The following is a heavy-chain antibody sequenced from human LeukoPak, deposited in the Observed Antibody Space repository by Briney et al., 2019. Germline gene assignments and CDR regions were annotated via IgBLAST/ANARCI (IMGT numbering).Heavy chain of an antibody. CDR2: IIPILGIA. CDR3: ARLDYYDSSGYYTLDY. J-gene: IGHJ4*02. V-gene: IGHV1-69*04. CDR1: GGTFSSYA. Sequence: SVKVSCKAPGGTFSSYAISWVRQAPGQGLEWMGRIIPILGIANYAQKFQGRVTITADKSTSTAYMKLSSLGSEDTAVYYCARLDYYDSSGYYTLDYWGQGTLVTVSS. D-gene: IGHD3-22*01.